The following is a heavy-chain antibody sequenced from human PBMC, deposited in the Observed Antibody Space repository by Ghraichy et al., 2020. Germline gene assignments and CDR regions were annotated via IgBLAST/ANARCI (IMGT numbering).Heavy chain of an antibody. CDR3: ARQDPYSSSPEDAFDI. J-gene: IGHJ3*02. CDR1: GYSFTSYW. V-gene: IGHV5-51*01. CDR2: IYPGDSDT. Sequence: GESLNISCKGSGYSFTSYWIGWVRQMPGKGLEWMGIIYPGDSDTRYSPSFQGQVTISADKSISTAYLQWSSLKASDTAMYYCARQDPYSSSPEDAFDIWGQGTMVTVSS. D-gene: IGHD6-6*01.